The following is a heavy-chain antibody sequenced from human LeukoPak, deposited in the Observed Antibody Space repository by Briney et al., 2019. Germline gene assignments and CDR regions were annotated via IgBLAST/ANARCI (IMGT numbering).Heavy chain of an antibody. D-gene: IGHD3-10*01. Sequence: GESLRLSCAASGFTFSNYGMHWVRQAPGKGMEWVALISYDGSNKYYADSVKGRFTISRDNSKNPLYLQMNSLRAEDTAVYYCATDIISWFGEFDNGLDVWGKGTTVTVSP. V-gene: IGHV3-30*03. CDR1: GFTFSNYG. J-gene: IGHJ6*04. CDR3: ATDIISWFGEFDNGLDV. CDR2: ISYDGSNK.